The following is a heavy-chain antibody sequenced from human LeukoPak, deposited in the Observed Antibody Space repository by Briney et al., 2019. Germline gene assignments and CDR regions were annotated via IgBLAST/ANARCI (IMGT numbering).Heavy chain of an antibody. CDR2: ISYDGSNK. Sequence: GRSLRLSCAASGFTFSSYAMHWVRQAPGKGLEWVAVISYDGSNKYYADSVKGRFTISRDNSKNTLYLQMNSLRAEDTAVYYCARSRQISGVVINRGMDVWGQGTTVTVSS. CDR3: ARSRQISGVVINRGMDV. D-gene: IGHD3-3*01. V-gene: IGHV3-30-3*01. J-gene: IGHJ6*02. CDR1: GFTFSSYA.